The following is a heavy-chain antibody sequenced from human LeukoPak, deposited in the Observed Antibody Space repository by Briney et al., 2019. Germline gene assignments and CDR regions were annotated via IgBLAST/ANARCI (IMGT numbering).Heavy chain of an antibody. CDR3: AKRDDYKCHSMDV. V-gene: IGHV3-33*06. CDR1: GFTFRNYG. J-gene: IGHJ6*03. Sequence: GGSLRLSCAVSGFTFRNYGMHWVRQAPGKGLEWVAVIWYDGTNKYYADSVRGRFTISRDNSKNTLYLQMNSLRAEDTAVYYCAKRDDYKCHSMDVWGKGTTVTVSS. CDR2: IWYDGTNK. D-gene: IGHD5-24*01.